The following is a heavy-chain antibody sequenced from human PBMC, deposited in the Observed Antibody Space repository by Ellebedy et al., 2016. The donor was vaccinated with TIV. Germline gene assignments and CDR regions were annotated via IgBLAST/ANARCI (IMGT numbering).Heavy chain of an antibody. CDR2: IKQDGSEK. V-gene: IGHV3-7*03. CDR1: GFTFSNYW. Sequence: GESLKISCGTSGFTFSNYWMTWVRQAPGKGLEWVANIKQDGSEKYYVDSVKGRFTMSRDNAKNSLYLQMNSLRAEDTAVYYCAKGLNYYYYYYMDVWGKGTTVTVSS. J-gene: IGHJ6*03. CDR3: AKGLNYYYYYYMDV.